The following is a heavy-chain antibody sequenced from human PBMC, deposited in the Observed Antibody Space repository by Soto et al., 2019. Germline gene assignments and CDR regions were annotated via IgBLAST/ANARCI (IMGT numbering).Heavy chain of an antibody. J-gene: IGHJ3*02. D-gene: IGHD1-26*01. V-gene: IGHV3-48*01. CDR1: GFTFSSYS. CDR3: AKALLRSAFDI. Sequence: GGSLRLSCAASGFTFSSYSMNWVRQAPGKGLEWVSYISSSSSTIYYADSVKGRFTISRDNAKNSLYLQMNSLRAEDTALYYCAKALLRSAFDIWGQGTMVTVSS. CDR2: ISSSSSTI.